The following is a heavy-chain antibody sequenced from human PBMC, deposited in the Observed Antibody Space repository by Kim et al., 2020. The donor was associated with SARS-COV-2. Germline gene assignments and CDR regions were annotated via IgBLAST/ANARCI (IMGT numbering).Heavy chain of an antibody. D-gene: IGHD6-19*01. CDR2: INWNSANI. J-gene: IGHJ4*02. CDR1: GFSFGDYA. Sequence: SLRLSCAASGFSFGDYAMHWVRQVPGKGLEWVSGINWNSANIGYGDSVKGRFTISRENAKHSVYLQMNSLRPDDTAFYYCVKGFSSGWYALDYWGQGTLVTVSS. CDR3: VKGFSSGWYALDY. V-gene: IGHV3-9*01.